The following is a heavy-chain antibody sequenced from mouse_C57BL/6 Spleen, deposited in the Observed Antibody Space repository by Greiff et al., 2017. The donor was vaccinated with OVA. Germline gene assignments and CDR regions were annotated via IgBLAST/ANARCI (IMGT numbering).Heavy chain of an antibody. CDR1: GYTFTSYW. D-gene: IGHD4-1*01. CDR3: AKGTGEDAMDY. J-gene: IGHJ4*01. Sequence: QVQLQQPGAELVKPGASVKMSCKASGYTFTSYWITWVKQRPGQGLEWIGDIYPGSGSTSYNEKFNSKATLTVDTSSSTAYMQLSSLTSEDSAVYYCAKGTGEDAMDYWGQGTSVTVSS. CDR2: IYPGSGST. V-gene: IGHV1-55*01.